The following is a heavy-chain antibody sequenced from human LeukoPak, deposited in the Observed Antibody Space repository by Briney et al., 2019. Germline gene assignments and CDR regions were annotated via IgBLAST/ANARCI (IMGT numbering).Heavy chain of an antibody. J-gene: IGHJ4*02. D-gene: IGHD6-13*01. Sequence: GRSLRLSCAASGFTFSSYAMSWVRQAPGKGLEWVSAISGSGGSTYYADSVKGRFTISRDNSKNTLYLQMNSLRAEDTAVYYCAKDHRGEQQLFDYWGQGTLVTVSS. CDR1: GFTFSSYA. CDR3: AKDHRGEQQLFDY. CDR2: ISGSGGST. V-gene: IGHV3-23*01.